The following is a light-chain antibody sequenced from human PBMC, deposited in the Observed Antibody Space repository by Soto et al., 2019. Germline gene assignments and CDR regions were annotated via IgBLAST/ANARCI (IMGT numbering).Light chain of an antibody. Sequence: EIVLTQSPGTLSLSPGERATLSCRASQSVSSSYLAWYQQKPGQATRLLIYGASSRATGIPDRFSGSGSGTDFTITISRLEHEDFAVYYCQQYGSSPPTFGPGTKVDIK. CDR3: QQYGSSPPT. V-gene: IGKV3-20*01. CDR1: QSVSSSY. CDR2: GAS. J-gene: IGKJ3*01.